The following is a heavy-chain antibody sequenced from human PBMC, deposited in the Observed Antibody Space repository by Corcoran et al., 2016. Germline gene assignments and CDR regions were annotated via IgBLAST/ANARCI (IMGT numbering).Heavy chain of an antibody. Sequence: QVQLVQSGAEVKKPGASVKVSCKASGYTFTSYDINWVRQATGQGLEWMGWMNPNSGNTGYAQKFQGRVTMTRNTSISTAYMELSSLRSEDTAVYYCARGVEPYDYVWWSYRAYYYYYGMDVWGQGTTVTVSS. J-gene: IGHJ6*02. CDR1: GYTFTSYD. CDR2: MNPNSGNT. V-gene: IGHV1-8*01. D-gene: IGHD3-16*02. CDR3: ARGVEPYDYVWWSYRAYYYYYGMDV.